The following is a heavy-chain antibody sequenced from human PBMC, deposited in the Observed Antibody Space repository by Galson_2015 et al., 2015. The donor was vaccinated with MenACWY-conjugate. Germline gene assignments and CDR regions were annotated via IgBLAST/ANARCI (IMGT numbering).Heavy chain of an antibody. CDR3: ARSSVGCGGGCYDLGFDP. V-gene: IGHV5-51*01. CDR2: IYPGDSDT. CDR1: GYSFTSYW. D-gene: IGHD2-21*02. Sequence: QSGAEVKKPGESLKISCKGSGYSFTSYWIGWVRQMPGKGLEWMGIIYPGDSDTRYSPSFQGQVTISADKSISTAYLQWSSLKASDTAMYYCARSSVGCGGGCYDLGFDPWGQGTLVTVSS. J-gene: IGHJ5*02.